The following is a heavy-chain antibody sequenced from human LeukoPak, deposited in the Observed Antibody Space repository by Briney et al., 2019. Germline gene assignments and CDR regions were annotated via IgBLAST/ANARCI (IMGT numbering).Heavy chain of an antibody. J-gene: IGHJ5*02. CDR3: ARDRELGS. V-gene: IGHV4-59*01. D-gene: IGHD3-16*01. CDR2: IYNSGST. CDR1: GGAISIYY. Sequence: SETLSLTCIVSGGAISIYYWNWIRQPPGKGLEWIGYIYNSGSTDYNPSLKRRVTISADTSKNQFSLKLTSVTAADTAVYYCARDRELGSWGQGILVTVSS.